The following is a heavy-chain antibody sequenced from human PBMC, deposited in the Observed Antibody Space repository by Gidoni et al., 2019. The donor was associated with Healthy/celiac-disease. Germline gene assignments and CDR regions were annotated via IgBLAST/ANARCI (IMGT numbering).Heavy chain of an antibody. D-gene: IGHD6-13*01. CDR2: IYYSGST. V-gene: IGHV4-39*01. CDR3: ARPPAAGTGDYFDY. CDR1: GGSISSSSYY. Sequence: QLQLQESGPGLVKPSEPLSLTCTVSGGSISSSSYYWGWIRQPPGKGLEWIGSIYYSGSTYYNPSLKSRVTISVDTSKNQFSLKLSSVTAADTAVYYCARPPAAGTGDYFDYWGQGTLVTVSS. J-gene: IGHJ4*02.